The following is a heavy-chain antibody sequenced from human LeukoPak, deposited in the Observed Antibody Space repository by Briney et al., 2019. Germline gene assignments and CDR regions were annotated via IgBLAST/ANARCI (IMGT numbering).Heavy chain of an antibody. CDR2: IYYSGST. CDR1: GGSISSSSYY. D-gene: IGHD6-19*01. J-gene: IGHJ5*02. CDR3: ARLGSGQNWFDP. Sequence: PSETLSLTCTVSGGSISSSSYYWGWIRQPPGKGLEWIGSIYYSGSTYYNPSLKSRFTISVDTSKNQFSLKLSSVTAADTAVYYCARLGSGQNWFDPWGQGTLVTVSS. V-gene: IGHV4-39*01.